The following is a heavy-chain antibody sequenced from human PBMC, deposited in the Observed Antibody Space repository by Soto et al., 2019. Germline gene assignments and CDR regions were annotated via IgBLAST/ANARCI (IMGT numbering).Heavy chain of an antibody. V-gene: IGHV4-4*02. CDR1: GDSITSSNW. CDR2: MHPNGRT. J-gene: IGHJ4*02. D-gene: IGHD2-2*01. CDR3: ARVRAGCGSASCYLEE. Sequence: QVQLQGSGPGLVKPSETLSLTCTVSGDSITSSNWWQWLRQSTGEGLEWIVEMHPNGRTNYNPSLTSRVTISLENAKNQFSLKLTSVTAADTAVYFCARVRAGCGSASCYLEEWGRVGLVTVS.